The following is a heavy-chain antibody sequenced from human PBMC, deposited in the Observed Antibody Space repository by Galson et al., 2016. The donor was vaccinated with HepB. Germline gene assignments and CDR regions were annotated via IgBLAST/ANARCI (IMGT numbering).Heavy chain of an antibody. V-gene: IGHV3-23*01. D-gene: IGHD2-21*01. CDR2: FGFIGGGT. CDR3: AKSRDYWYFDL. Sequence: SLRLSCAASGFSFSNYGMTWLRQAPGKGLEWVSSFGFIGGGTTYADSVKGRFSISRDTSTNTLFLQMNSLRAEDTALYYCAKSRDYWYFDLWGRGTLVTVSS. J-gene: IGHJ2*01. CDR1: GFSFSNYG.